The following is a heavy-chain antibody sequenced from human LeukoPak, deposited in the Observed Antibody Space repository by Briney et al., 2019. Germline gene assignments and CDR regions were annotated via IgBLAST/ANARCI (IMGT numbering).Heavy chain of an antibody. CDR2: IYYSGST. J-gene: IGHJ5*02. D-gene: IGHD5/OR15-5a*01. Sequence: PSETLSLTCTVSGGSISSYDWSWIRQPPGKGLEWIGYIYYSGSTNYNPSLKSRVTISVDTSKNQFSLKLSSVTAADTAVYYCARQGLRKNRFDPWGQGTLVTVSS. V-gene: IGHV4-59*08. CDR1: GGSISSYD. CDR3: ARQGLRKNRFDP.